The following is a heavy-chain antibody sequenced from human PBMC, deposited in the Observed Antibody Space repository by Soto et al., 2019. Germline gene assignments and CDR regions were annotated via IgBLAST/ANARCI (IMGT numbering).Heavy chain of an antibody. V-gene: IGHV3-21*01. J-gene: IGHJ5*02. D-gene: IGHD6-13*01. CDR2: ISSNSAYI. CDR1: GFTFRSFT. Sequence: GGSLRLSCAASGFTFRSFTMNWVRQAPGKGLEWVSTISSNSAYIYYTYALRGRFTISRDNAKNSLHLQMNSLRAEDTAVYYCTRDASRDSSARGWFDPWGPGTLVTVSS. CDR3: TRDASRDSSARGWFDP.